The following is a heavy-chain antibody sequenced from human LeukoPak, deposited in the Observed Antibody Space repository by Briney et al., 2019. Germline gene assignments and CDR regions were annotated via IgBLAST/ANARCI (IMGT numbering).Heavy chain of an antibody. V-gene: IGHV4-59*01. CDR1: GGSISSYY. CDR3: ARGDGLWFGELLSAFDI. CDR2: IYYSWGT. Sequence: NPSDTLSLTCTVSGGSISSYYGSWIRQPRGKRLEWSGNIYYSWGTNYNPSLKRRVTISVDKSKNQFSLKLSSVTAADTAVYYCARGDGLWFGELLSAFDIWGKGTMVTVSS. D-gene: IGHD3-10*01. J-gene: IGHJ3*02.